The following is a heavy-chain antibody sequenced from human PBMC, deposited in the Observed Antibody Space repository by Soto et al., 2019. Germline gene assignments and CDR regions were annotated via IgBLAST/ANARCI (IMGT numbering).Heavy chain of an antibody. D-gene: IGHD5-12*01. Sequence: QLQLVQSGAEVKNPGASVKVSCKASGYDFISYGIRWVRQAPAQVLEWMGWISAYNGNTNYAQKLQGRVTMTTDTSTSTAYMELRSLRSDDTAVYYCARGRSGYNDLIDYCGHGTLVTVSS. CDR3: ARGRSGYNDLIDY. J-gene: IGHJ4*01. CDR2: ISAYNGNT. V-gene: IGHV1-18*01. CDR1: GYDFISYG.